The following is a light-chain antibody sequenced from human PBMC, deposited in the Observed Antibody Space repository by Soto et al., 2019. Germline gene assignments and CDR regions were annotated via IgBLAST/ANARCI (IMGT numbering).Light chain of an antibody. V-gene: IGKV4-1*01. CDR1: QSVLYSSNNKNY. J-gene: IGKJ1*01. Sequence: DSVLTQSPDSLAVSMGERATINCKSSQSVLYSSNNKNYLAWYQQKPGQPPKLLIYWASTRESGVPDRFSGSGSGTDFTLTISRLEPEDFATYYCQQYYSYPRTFGQGTKVDFK. CDR3: QQYYSYPRT. CDR2: WAS.